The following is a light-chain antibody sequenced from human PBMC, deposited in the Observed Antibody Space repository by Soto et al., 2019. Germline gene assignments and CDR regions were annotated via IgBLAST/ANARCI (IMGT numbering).Light chain of an antibody. CDR1: QSISSY. Sequence: DIPLTQSPSSLSASVGDRVTITCRASQSISSYLNWYQQKPGKAPNLLIYAASSLQSGVPSRFSGSGSGTDFTLTIGSLQPEDFATYYCQQSYSTPYTFGQGTKLEIK. CDR2: AAS. J-gene: IGKJ2*01. V-gene: IGKV1-39*01. CDR3: QQSYSTPYT.